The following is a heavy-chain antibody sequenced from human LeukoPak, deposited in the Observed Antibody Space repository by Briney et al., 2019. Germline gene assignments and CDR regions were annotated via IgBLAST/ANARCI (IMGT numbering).Heavy chain of an antibody. D-gene: IGHD3-10*02. CDR1: GFTFSSYE. Sequence: GGSLRLSCAASGFTFSSYEMKWVRQAPGKGLEWVSYISSSGSTIYYADSVKGRFTISRDNAKNSLYLQMNSLRAEDTAVYYCAELGITMIGGVWGKGTPVTISS. CDR3: AELGITMIGGV. J-gene: IGHJ6*04. V-gene: IGHV3-48*03. CDR2: ISSSGSTI.